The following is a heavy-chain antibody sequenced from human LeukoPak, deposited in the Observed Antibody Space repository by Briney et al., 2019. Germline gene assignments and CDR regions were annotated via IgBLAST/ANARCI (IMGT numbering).Heavy chain of an antibody. D-gene: IGHD5-18*01. Sequence: IQPGGSLRLSCAASGFTVSSNYMSWVRQAPGKGLEWVSVIYSGGSTYYADSVKGRFTISRDNSKNTLYLQMNSLRAEDTAVYYCARYSYGYYFDYWGQGTLVTVPS. CDR1: GFTVSSNY. V-gene: IGHV3-53*01. CDR2: IYSGGST. CDR3: ARYSYGYYFDY. J-gene: IGHJ4*02.